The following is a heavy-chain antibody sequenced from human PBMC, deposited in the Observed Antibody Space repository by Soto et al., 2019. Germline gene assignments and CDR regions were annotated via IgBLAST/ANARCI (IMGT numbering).Heavy chain of an antibody. J-gene: IGHJ5*02. CDR3: ARLVGYDSLNCFDP. Sequence: EVQLVESGGGLVQPGGSLRLSCAASGFTFSSYWMSWVRQAPGKGLGWVANIKQDGSEKYYVDSVKGRFTTSRDNAKNSLYLQMNSLRAEDTAVYYCARLVGYDSLNCFDPWGQGTLVTVSS. CDR2: IKQDGSEK. D-gene: IGHD5-12*01. CDR1: GFTFSSYW. V-gene: IGHV3-7*05.